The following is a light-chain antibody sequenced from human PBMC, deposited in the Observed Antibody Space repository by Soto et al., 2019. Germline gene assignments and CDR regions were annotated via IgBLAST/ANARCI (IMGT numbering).Light chain of an antibody. CDR2: GAS. CDR3: QQYNNWPRT. V-gene: IGKV3-15*01. CDR1: QSVSSN. J-gene: IGKJ1*01. Sequence: ERVMKQSRASLSVSRGERATLSCRASQSVSSNLAWYQQKPGQAPRLLIYGASTRATGIPARFSGSGSGTEFTLTISSLQSEDFAVYYCQQYNNWPRTFCQGTKVDIK.